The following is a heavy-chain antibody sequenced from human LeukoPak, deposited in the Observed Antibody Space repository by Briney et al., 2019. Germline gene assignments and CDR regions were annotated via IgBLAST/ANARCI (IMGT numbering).Heavy chain of an antibody. Sequence: ASVKVSCKASGYTFTSYAMHWVRQAPGQRLEWMGWINAGNGNTKYSQKFQGRVTITRDTSASTAYMELSSLRSDDTAVYYCARASLAVTTGGVHLGYWGQGTLVTVSS. CDR3: ARASLAVTTGGVHLGY. D-gene: IGHD4-17*01. CDR1: GYTFTSYA. V-gene: IGHV1-3*01. CDR2: INAGNGNT. J-gene: IGHJ4*02.